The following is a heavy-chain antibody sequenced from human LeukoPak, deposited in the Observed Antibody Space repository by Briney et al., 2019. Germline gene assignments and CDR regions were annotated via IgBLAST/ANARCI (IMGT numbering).Heavy chain of an antibody. V-gene: IGHV3-53*01. CDR3: AKFRIAARPFDY. CDR1: GFTVSSNY. Sequence: GGSLRLSCAASGFTVSSNYMSWVRQAPGKGLEWVSVIYSGGSTYYADSVKGRFTISRDNSKNTLYLQMNSLRAEDTAVYYCAKFRIAARPFDYWGQGTLVTVSS. CDR2: IYSGGST. J-gene: IGHJ4*02. D-gene: IGHD6-6*01.